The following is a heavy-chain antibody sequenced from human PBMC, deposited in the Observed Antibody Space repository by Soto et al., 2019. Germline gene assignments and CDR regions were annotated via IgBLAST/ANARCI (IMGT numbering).Heavy chain of an antibody. V-gene: IGHV1-2*04. D-gene: IGHD3-22*01. CDR2: INPNSGGT. J-gene: IGHJ6*02. CDR1: GYTFTGYY. Sequence: GASVKVSCKASGYTFTGYYMHWVRQAPGQGLEWIGWINPNSGGTNYAQKFQGWVTMTRDTSISTAYMELSRLRSDDTAVYYCARDGDLYDSSGYPEVHQGGYYYYGMDVWGQGTTVTVSS. CDR3: ARDGDLYDSSGYPEVHQGGYYYYGMDV.